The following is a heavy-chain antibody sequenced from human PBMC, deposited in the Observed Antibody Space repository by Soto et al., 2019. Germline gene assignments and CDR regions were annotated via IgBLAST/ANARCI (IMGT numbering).Heavy chain of an antibody. CDR3: ANDLSLYNWNHRGYFFDX. Sequence: RGSLRLSCAASGFTFSNYAMTWVRQAPGKGLEWVSFISGGGGSAYYSYSVKVRFTISSDNSKNTLYLQMNSLKADDTAVYYCANDLSLYNWNHRGYFFDXWGPGKLLTVSX. V-gene: IGHV3-23*01. D-gene: IGHD1-20*01. CDR1: GFTFSNYA. J-gene: IGHJ4*02. CDR2: ISGGGGSA.